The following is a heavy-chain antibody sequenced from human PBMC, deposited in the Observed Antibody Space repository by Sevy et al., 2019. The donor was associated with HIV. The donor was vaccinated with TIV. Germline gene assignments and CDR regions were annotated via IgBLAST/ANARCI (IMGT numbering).Heavy chain of an antibody. Sequence: ASVKVSCKASGYTFTGYYMHWVRQAPGQGLEWMGWINPNSGGTNYAQKFQGRVTMTRDTSISTAYMERSRLRSDDTALYYCVRDMELVDEGTQEFYYWGQGTLVTVS. CDR2: INPNSGGT. CDR1: GYTFTGYY. D-gene: IGHD1-7*01. J-gene: IGHJ4*02. CDR3: VRDMELVDEGTQEFYY. V-gene: IGHV1-2*02.